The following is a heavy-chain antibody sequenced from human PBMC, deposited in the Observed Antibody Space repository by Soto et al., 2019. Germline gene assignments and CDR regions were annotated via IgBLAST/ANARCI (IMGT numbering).Heavy chain of an antibody. CDR3: ARGMMVGSFDY. J-gene: IGHJ4*02. D-gene: IGHD2-8*01. CDR1: GGSFSGYY. V-gene: IGHV4-34*01. CDR2: INHSGST. Sequence: QVQLQQWGAGLLKPSETLSLTCAVYGGSFSGYYWSWIRQPPGKGLEWIGEINHSGSTNYNPSLKSRVTISVDTYKNQFSLKLSSVTAADTAVYYCARGMMVGSFDYWGQGTLVTVSS.